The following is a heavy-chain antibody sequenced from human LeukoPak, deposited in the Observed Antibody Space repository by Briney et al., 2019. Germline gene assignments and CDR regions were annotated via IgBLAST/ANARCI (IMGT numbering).Heavy chain of an antibody. CDR2: IHHSGVT. CDR3: ARRDNSFDS. CDR1: GGSISSHNHH. D-gene: IGHD5-24*01. V-gene: IGHV4-39*02. J-gene: IGHJ4*02. Sequence: SGTLSLTCSVSGGSISSHNHHWDWTRQPPGNGLEWIGSIHHSGVTYSNPSLRGRLTLSVDMSKNHFSLNLSSVTAADTAVYYCARRDNSFDSWGPGTLVTVSS.